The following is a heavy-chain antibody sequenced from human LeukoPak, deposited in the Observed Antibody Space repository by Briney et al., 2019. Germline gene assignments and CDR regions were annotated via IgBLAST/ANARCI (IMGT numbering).Heavy chain of an antibody. Sequence: SGPTPVKLTQTLTLTCTFSGFSLSTSGVGVGWIRQPPGKALEWLALIYWDDDKRYSPSLKSRLTITKDTSKNQVVLTMTNMDPVDTATYYCAHSFDYGDYWGWFDPWGQGTLVTVSS. V-gene: IGHV2-5*02. CDR1: GFSLSTSGVG. D-gene: IGHD4-17*01. J-gene: IGHJ5*02. CDR3: AHSFDYGDYWGWFDP. CDR2: IYWDDDK.